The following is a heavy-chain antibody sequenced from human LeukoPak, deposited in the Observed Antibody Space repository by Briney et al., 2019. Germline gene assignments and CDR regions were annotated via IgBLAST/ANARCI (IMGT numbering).Heavy chain of an antibody. J-gene: IGHJ1*01. V-gene: IGHV1-18*01. D-gene: IGHD4-17*01. Sequence: ASVKVSCKASGYTFTSYGISWVRQAPGQGLEWMGWISAYNGNTNYAQKLQGRVTMTTDTSTSTAYMELRGLRSDDTAVYYCARVLRRDYGDYPTLECFQHWGQGTLVTVSS. CDR1: GYTFTSYG. CDR2: ISAYNGNT. CDR3: ARVLRRDYGDYPTLECFQH.